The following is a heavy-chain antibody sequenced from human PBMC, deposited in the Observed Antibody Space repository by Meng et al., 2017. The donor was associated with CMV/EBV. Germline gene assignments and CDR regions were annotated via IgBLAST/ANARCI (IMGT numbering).Heavy chain of an antibody. CDR1: GFTVSSNY. V-gene: IGHV3-66*02. J-gene: IGHJ6*02. CDR3: ARVSGWYTGGYYYYYGMDV. CDR2: IYSGGST. Sequence: GESLKISCAASGFTVSSNYMSWVRQAPGKGLEWVSVIYSGGSTYYADSMKGRFTISRDNSKNTLYLQMNSLRAEDTAVYYCARVSGWYTGGYYYYYGMDVWGQGTTVTVSS. D-gene: IGHD6-19*01.